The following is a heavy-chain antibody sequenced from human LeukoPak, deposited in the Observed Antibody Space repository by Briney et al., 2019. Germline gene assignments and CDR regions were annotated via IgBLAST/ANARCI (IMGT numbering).Heavy chain of an antibody. CDR1: GGSISSSNW. CDR3: ARDGAGITMVRGVIISGGYAFDI. V-gene: IGHV4-4*02. Sequence: SGTLSLTCAVSGGSISSSNWWSWVRQPPGKGLEWIGEIYHSGSTNYNPSLKSRVTISVDKSKNQFSLKLSSVTAADTAVYYCARDGAGITMVRGVIISGGYAFDIWGQGTMVTVSS. CDR2: IYHSGST. D-gene: IGHD3-10*01. J-gene: IGHJ3*02.